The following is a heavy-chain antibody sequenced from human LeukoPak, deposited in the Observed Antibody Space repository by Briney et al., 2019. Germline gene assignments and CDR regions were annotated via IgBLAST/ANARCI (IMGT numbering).Heavy chain of an antibody. J-gene: IGHJ4*02. CDR3: ARGYSSSPLGDY. CDR2: IYSGGST. Sequence: PGGSLRLSCAASGFTVSNSYMSWVRQAPGKGLEWVSVIYSGGSTYYADSVKGRFTISRDNAKNSLYLQMNSLRAEDTAVYYCARGYSSSPLGDYWGQGTLVTVSS. D-gene: IGHD6-6*01. V-gene: IGHV3-53*01. CDR1: GFTVSNSY.